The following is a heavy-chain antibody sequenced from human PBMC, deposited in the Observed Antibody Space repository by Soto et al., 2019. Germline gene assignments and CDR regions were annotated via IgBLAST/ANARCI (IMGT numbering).Heavy chain of an antibody. V-gene: IGHV1-3*01. Sequence: ASVKVSCKASGYTFTSYAMHWVRQAPGQRLEWMGWINAGNGNTKYSQKFQGRVTITRDTSASTAYMELSSLRSEDTAVYYCARDRQIAVAGQALVLGYWGQGTLVTVSS. CDR2: INAGNGNT. CDR1: GYTFTSYA. D-gene: IGHD6-19*01. CDR3: ARDRQIAVAGQALVLGY. J-gene: IGHJ4*02.